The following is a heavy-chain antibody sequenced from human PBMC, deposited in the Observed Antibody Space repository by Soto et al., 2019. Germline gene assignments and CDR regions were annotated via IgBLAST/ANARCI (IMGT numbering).Heavy chain of an antibody. Sequence: ASVKVSCKASGYTFTSYAMHWVRQAPGQGLEWMGRIIPILGIANYAQKFQGRVTITADKSTSTAYMELSSLRSEDTAVYYCARDLYGYSYGYDYWGQGTLVTVSS. J-gene: IGHJ4*02. V-gene: IGHV1-69*04. CDR1: GYTFTSYA. CDR2: IIPILGIA. D-gene: IGHD5-18*01. CDR3: ARDLYGYSYGYDY.